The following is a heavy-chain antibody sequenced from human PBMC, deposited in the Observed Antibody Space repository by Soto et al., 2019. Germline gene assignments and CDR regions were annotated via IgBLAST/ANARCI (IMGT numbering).Heavy chain of an antibody. D-gene: IGHD4-17*01. Sequence: KPSETLSLTCTVSGGSISSGDYYWSWIRQPPGKGLEWIGYIYYSGSTYYNPSLKSRVTISVDTSKNQFSLKLSSVTAADTAVYYCARATYGDYNWFDPWGQGTLVTVSS. V-gene: IGHV4-30-4*01. CDR3: ARATYGDYNWFDP. CDR2: IYYSGST. J-gene: IGHJ5*02. CDR1: GGSISSGDYY.